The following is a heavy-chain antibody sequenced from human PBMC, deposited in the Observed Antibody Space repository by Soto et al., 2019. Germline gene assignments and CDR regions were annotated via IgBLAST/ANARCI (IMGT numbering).Heavy chain of an antibody. Sequence: PGGSLRLSCAASGFTFSSYAMHWVRQAPGKGLEWVAVISYDGNNKYSADSVKGRFTVSRDNSKNTLYLQMNSLRAEDTAVYYCAKDNEWLRLAPGYYFDYWGQGTLVTVSS. D-gene: IGHD5-12*01. CDR1: GFTFSSYA. V-gene: IGHV3-30*18. J-gene: IGHJ4*02. CDR2: ISYDGNNK. CDR3: AKDNEWLRLAPGYYFDY.